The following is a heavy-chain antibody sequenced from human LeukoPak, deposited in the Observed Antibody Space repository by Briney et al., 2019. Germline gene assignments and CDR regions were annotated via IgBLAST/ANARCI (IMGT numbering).Heavy chain of an antibody. D-gene: IGHD2-8*01. V-gene: IGHV1-69*04. Sequence: SVKVSCKASGGTFSSYAISWVRQAPGQGLEWMGRIIPILGIANYAQKFQGRVTITADKSTSTAYMELSSLRSEDTAVYYCARDDTPRGYFDYWGQGTLVTVSS. J-gene: IGHJ4*02. CDR1: GGTFSSYA. CDR3: ARDDTPRGYFDY. CDR2: IIPILGIA.